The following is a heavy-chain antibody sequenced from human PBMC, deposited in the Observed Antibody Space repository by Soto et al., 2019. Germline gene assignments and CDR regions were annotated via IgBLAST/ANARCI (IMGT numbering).Heavy chain of an antibody. CDR3: ARPSLASSIAAAGPFPFDI. J-gene: IGHJ3*02. V-gene: IGHV3-21*01. CDR1: GFTFSSYS. CDR2: ISSSSSYI. D-gene: IGHD6-13*01. Sequence: EVQLVESGGGLVKPGGSLRLSCAASGFTFSSYSMNWVRQAPGKGLEWVSSISSSSSYIYYADSVKGRFTISRDNAKNSLYLQMNSLRAEDTAVYYCARPSLASSIAAAGPFPFDIWGQGTKVTVSS.